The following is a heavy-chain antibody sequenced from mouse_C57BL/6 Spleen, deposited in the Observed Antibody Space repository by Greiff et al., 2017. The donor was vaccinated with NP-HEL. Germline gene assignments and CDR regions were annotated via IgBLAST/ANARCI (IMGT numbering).Heavy chain of an antibody. D-gene: IGHD2-3*01. CDR1: GYAFSSSW. CDR3: AREVDGYYFDY. Sequence: VQLQQSGPELVKPGASVKISCKASGYAFSSSWMNWVKQRPGKGLEWIGRIYPGDGDTNYNGKFKGKATLTADKSSSTAYMQLSSLTSEDSAVYFCAREVDGYYFDYWGQGTTLTVSS. J-gene: IGHJ2*01. V-gene: IGHV1-82*01. CDR2: IYPGDGDT.